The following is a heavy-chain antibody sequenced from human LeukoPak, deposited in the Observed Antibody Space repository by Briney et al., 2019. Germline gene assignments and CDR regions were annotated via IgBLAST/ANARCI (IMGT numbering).Heavy chain of an antibody. CDR2: IYTSGST. J-gene: IGHJ5*02. D-gene: IGHD6-19*01. CDR3: ARGRIAVAGTSWFDP. CDR1: GGSISSHY. Sequence: SETLSLTCTVSGGSISSHYWSWIRQPAGKGLEWIGRIYTSGSTNYNPSLKSRVTMSVDTSKNQFSLKLSSVTAADTALYYCARGRIAVAGTSWFDPWGQGTLVTVSS. V-gene: IGHV4-4*07.